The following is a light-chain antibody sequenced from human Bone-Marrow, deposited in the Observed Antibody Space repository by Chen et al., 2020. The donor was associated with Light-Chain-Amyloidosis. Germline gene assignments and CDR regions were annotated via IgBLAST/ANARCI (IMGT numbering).Light chain of an antibody. V-gene: IGLV3-21*02. CDR1: NIGSTS. Sequence: SYVLTQPSSVSVAPGQTATMACGGNNIGSTSVHWYQQTPGQAPLLVVYDDSDRPSGIPERYAGSNAGNTATLTISRGEAGDEADYYCQVWNRSSDRPVFGGGTKLTVL. CDR2: DDS. J-gene: IGLJ3*02. CDR3: QVWNRSSDRPV.